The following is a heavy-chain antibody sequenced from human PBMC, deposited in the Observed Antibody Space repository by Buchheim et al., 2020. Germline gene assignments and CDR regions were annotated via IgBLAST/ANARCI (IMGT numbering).Heavy chain of an antibody. J-gene: IGHJ4*02. CDR1: GFNFISYS. Sequence: EVQLVESGGGLVQPGGSLRLSCAASGFNFISYSLNWVRQAPGKGLEWISYISSSSNTIYYADSVKGRFTISRDNAKNSLYLQMNSLRAEDTAVYYCAGDRAAYDSSGYPAFWGQGTL. CDR2: ISSSSNTI. D-gene: IGHD3-22*01. V-gene: IGHV3-48*01. CDR3: AGDRAAYDSSGYPAF.